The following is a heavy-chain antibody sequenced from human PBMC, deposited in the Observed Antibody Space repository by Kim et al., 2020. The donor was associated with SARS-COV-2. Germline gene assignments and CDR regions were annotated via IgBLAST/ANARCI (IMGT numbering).Heavy chain of an antibody. V-gene: IGHV3-49*04. CDR1: GFTFGDYA. CDR3: TRDRFTMVRGVGLDAFDI. J-gene: IGHJ3*02. CDR2: IRSKAYGGTT. Sequence: GVLRLSCTASGFTFGDYAMSWVRQAPGKGLEWVGFIRSKAYGGTTEYAASVKGRFTISRDDSKSIAYLQMNSLKTEDTAVYYCTRDRFTMVRGVGLDAFDIWGQGTMVTVSS. D-gene: IGHD3-10*01.